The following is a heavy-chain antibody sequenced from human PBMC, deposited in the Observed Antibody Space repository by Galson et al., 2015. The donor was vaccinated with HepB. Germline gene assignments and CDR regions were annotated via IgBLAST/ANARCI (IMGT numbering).Heavy chain of an antibody. V-gene: IGHV1-69*13. CDR1: GGTFSTYA. J-gene: IGHJ4*02. CDR2: IIPLFGSA. CDR3: ARQYDTSGYYAY. D-gene: IGHD3-22*01. Sequence: SVKVSCKASGGTFSTYAISWVRQAPGQGLEWMGGIIPLFGSANYAQKLQGRVTITADESTSTTYMELSSLRSEDTALYYCARQYDTSGYYAYWGQGTLVTVSS.